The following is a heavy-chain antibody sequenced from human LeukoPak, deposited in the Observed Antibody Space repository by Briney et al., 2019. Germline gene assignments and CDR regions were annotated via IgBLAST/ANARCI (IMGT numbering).Heavy chain of an antibody. Sequence: GGSLRLSCAASGFTFSSYSMNWVRQAPGKGLEWVSSISSSSSYIYYADSVKGRFTISRDNAKNSLCLQMNSLRAEDTAVYYCATAGYDYGDYVYAFDIWGQGTMVTVSS. CDR3: ATAGYDYGDYVYAFDI. J-gene: IGHJ3*02. D-gene: IGHD4-17*01. CDR1: GFTFSSYS. CDR2: ISSSSSYI. V-gene: IGHV3-21*01.